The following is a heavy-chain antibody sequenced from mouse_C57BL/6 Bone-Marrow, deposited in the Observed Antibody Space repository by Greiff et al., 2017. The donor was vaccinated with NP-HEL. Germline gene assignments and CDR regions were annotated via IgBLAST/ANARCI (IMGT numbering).Heavy chain of an antibody. CDR2: IYPGNSDT. D-gene: IGHD2-4*01. CDR3: TMTLRRHYAMDY. V-gene: IGHV1-5*01. Sequence: EVQLQQSGTVLARPGASVKMSCKTSGYTFTSYWMHWVKQRPGQGLEWIGAIYPGNSDTSYNQKFKGKAKLTAVTSASTAYMELSSLTNEDSAVYYCTMTLRRHYAMDYWGQGTSVTVSS. CDR1: GYTFTSYW. J-gene: IGHJ4*01.